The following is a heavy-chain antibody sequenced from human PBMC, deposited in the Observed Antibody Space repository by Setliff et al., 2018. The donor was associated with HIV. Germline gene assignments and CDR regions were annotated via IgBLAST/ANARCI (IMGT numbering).Heavy chain of an antibody. Sequence: PSETLSLTCTVSGGSISSYYWNWIRQPPGKGLEWIGYIYYSGSTNYNPSLKSRLTISVDTSKNQFSLKLSSVTAADTAVYYCAREKGGDAAQDAFDIWGQGTMVTVSS. CDR1: GGSISSYY. CDR2: IYYSGST. D-gene: IGHD3-16*01. J-gene: IGHJ3*02. CDR3: AREKGGDAAQDAFDI. V-gene: IGHV4-59*01.